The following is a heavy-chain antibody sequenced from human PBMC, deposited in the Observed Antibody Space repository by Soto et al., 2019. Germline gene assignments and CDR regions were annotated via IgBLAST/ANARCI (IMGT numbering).Heavy chain of an antibody. CDR1: GGTFSSYA. CDR2: IIPTFGTA. V-gene: IGHV1-69*13. CDR3: ARADCSGGSCYSNGMDV. Sequence: SVKVSCKASGGTFSSYAISWVRQAPGQGLEWMGGIIPTFGTANYAQKFQGRVTITADESTSTAYMELSSLRSEDTAVYYCARADCSGGSCYSNGMDVWGQGTTVTVSS. J-gene: IGHJ6*02. D-gene: IGHD2-15*01.